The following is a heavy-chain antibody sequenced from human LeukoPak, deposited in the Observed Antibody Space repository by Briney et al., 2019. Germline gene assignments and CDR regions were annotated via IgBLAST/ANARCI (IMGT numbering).Heavy chain of an antibody. V-gene: IGHV4-39*01. Sequence: KPSETLSLTCTVSGGSISSSRCFWGWIRQPPGKGLEWIGSIYYSGSAYYNPSLKSRVTISVDSSKNQFSLKLRSVTAADTAVFYLAGHSCSGISFPTRPYKWFDPWGQGTPVTVSS. CDR1: GGSISSSRCF. CDR3: AGHSCSGISFPTRPYKWFDP. D-gene: IGHD2-15*01. CDR2: IYYSGSA. J-gene: IGHJ5*02.